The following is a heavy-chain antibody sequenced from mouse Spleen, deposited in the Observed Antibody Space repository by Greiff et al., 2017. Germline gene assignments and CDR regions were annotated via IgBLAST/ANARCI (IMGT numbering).Heavy chain of an antibody. CDR1: GYSITSGYY. CDR3: ASYYRYDNYAMDY. D-gene: IGHD2-14*01. CDR2: ISYDGSN. V-gene: IGHV3-6*02. J-gene: IGHJ4*01. Sequence: EVQLQESGPGLVKPSQSLSLTCSVTGYSITSGYYWNWIRQFPGNKLEWMGYISYDGSNNYNPSLKNRISITRDTSKNQFFLKLNSVTTEDTATYYCASYYRYDNYAMDYWGQGTSVTVSS.